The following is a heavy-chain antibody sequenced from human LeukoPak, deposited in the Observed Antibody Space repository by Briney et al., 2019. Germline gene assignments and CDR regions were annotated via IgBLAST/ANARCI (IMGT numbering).Heavy chain of an antibody. V-gene: IGHV3-33*01. CDR2: MWYDGSNK. D-gene: IGHD4-11*01. CDR1: GSTFNSYG. Sequence: PGGSLRLSCAASGSTFNSYGMHWLRQAPGKGLEWVAVMWYDGSNKYYADSVKGRFTISRDDSKNTLYLQMNSLRAEDTAMYYCARGLPPVMKYYFDYWGQGTLVTVSS. J-gene: IGHJ4*02. CDR3: ARGLPPVMKYYFDY.